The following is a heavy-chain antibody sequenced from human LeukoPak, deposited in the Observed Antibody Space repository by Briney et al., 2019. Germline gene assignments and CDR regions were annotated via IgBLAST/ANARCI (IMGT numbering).Heavy chain of an antibody. CDR1: GFAFSSYS. CDR2: ISSSSSYI. Sequence: PGGSLRLSCAASGFAFSSYSMNWVRQAPGKGLEWVSSISSSSSYIYYADSVKGRFTISRDNAENSLYLQMNSLRAEDTAVYYCARVGQSSSWLIGYWGQGTLVTVSS. V-gene: IGHV3-21*01. D-gene: IGHD6-13*01. CDR3: ARVGQSSSWLIGY. J-gene: IGHJ4*02.